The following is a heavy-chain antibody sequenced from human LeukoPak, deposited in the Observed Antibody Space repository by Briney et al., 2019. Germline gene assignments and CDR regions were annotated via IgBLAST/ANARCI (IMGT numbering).Heavy chain of an antibody. J-gene: IGHJ6*03. CDR2: IYTSGST. CDR3: ARDEGLTGTQNYYYYYYMDV. V-gene: IGHV4-4*07. CDR1: GGSISSYY. Sequence: SETLSLTCTVSGGSISSYYWSWIRQPPGKGLEWIGRIYTSGSTNYNPSLKSRVTMSVDTSKNQFSLKLSSVTAADTAVYYCARDEGLTGTQNYYYYYYMDVWGKGTTVTVSS. D-gene: IGHD1-7*01.